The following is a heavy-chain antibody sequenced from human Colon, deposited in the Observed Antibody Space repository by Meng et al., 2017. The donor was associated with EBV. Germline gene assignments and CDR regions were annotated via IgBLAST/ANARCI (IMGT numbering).Heavy chain of an antibody. CDR3: ARGPSRWLQFSFDY. Sequence: AQLQESGPGLVKPSQTLSLTCTVSGGSISSGGYYWSWIRQHPGKGLEWIGYIYYSGSTYYNPSLKSRVTISIDTSKNQFSLKLSSVTAADTAAYYCARGPSRWLQFSFDYWGQGTLVTVSS. V-gene: IGHV4-31*03. CDR2: IYYSGST. J-gene: IGHJ4*02. CDR1: GGSISSGGYY. D-gene: IGHD5-24*01.